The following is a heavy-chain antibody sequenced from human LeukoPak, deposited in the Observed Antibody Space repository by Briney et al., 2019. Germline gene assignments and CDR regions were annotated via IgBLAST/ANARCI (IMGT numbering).Heavy chain of an antibody. Sequence: PSQTLSLTCAVSGGSISSGDFPWSWIRQPPGKGLEWIGYIFHTGYTSYNPSLKSRVTISVDMSKNQLSLRLTSVTAADTAVYFCARGFYGAGSHFDYWGQGTLVTVSS. J-gene: IGHJ4*02. D-gene: IGHD3-10*01. V-gene: IGHV4-30-2*01. CDR3: ARGFYGAGSHFDY. CDR1: GGSISSGDFP. CDR2: IFHTGYT.